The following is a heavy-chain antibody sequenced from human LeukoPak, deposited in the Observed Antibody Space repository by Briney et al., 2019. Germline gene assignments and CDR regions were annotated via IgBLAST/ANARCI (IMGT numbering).Heavy chain of an antibody. CDR3: ARLEGGSRTNPDY. Sequence: PSETLSLTCTVSGGSISSYYWSWIRQPPGKGLEWIGYIYYSGSTNYNPSLKSRVTISVDTSKNQFSLKLSSVTAADTAVYYCARLEGGSRTNPDYWGQGTLVTVSS. D-gene: IGHD1/OR15-1a*01. J-gene: IGHJ4*02. CDR2: IYYSGST. CDR1: GGSISSYY. V-gene: IGHV4-59*08.